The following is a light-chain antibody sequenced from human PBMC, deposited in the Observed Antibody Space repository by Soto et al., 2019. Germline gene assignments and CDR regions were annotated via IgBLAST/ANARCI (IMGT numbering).Light chain of an antibody. CDR1: QSFSSSN. CDR2: SAS. V-gene: IGKV3-20*01. CDR3: QRYGGSPPVT. J-gene: IGKJ4*01. Sequence: EVVLTQSPGTLSLSPGERATLSCRASQSFSSSNLAWYQHKPGQPPKLIVYSASRRAPGIPDRFSGSGSGTDFALTISSLEPEDFALYYCQRYGGSPPVTFGGGTKVDIK.